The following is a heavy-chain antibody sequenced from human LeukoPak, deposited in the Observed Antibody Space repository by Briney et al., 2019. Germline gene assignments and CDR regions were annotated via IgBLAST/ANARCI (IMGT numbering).Heavy chain of an antibody. J-gene: IGHJ6*03. Sequence: GGSLRLSCAASGFTFSSYWMHWVRQAPGKGLVWVSRINSDGSSTSYADSVKGRFTTSRDNAKNTLYLQMNSLRAEDTAVYYCAREDIVVVPAAIRRYYYYMDVWGKGTTVTVSS. D-gene: IGHD2-2*02. V-gene: IGHV3-74*01. CDR1: GFTFSSYW. CDR3: AREDIVVVPAAIRRYYYYMDV. CDR2: INSDGSST.